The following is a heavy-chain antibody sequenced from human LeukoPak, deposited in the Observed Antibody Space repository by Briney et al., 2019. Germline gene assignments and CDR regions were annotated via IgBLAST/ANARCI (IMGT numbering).Heavy chain of an antibody. CDR2: IKQDGSEK. J-gene: IGHJ6*02. Sequence: GGSLRLSCAASGFTFSSYWMSWVRQAPGKGLEWVANIKQDGSEKYYVDSVKGRFTISRDNAKNSLYLQMNSLRAEDTAVYYCAKEILVGATRKGYYYGMDVWGQGTTVTVSS. CDR3: AKEILVGATRKGYYYGMDV. D-gene: IGHD1-26*01. V-gene: IGHV3-7*03. CDR1: GFTFSSYW.